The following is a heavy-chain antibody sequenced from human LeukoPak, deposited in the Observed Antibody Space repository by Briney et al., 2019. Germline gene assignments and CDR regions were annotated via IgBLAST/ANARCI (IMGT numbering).Heavy chain of an antibody. J-gene: IGHJ3*02. D-gene: IGHD2-21*01. Sequence: SETLSLTCTVSGGSISGDHWNWIRQPPGKGLEWIGNIYYSGNTNYNPSLKSRVTISVDTSKNQFSLKLSSVTAADTAVYYCARRIDFDIWGQGTMVAVPP. V-gene: IGHV4-59*08. CDR1: GGSISGDH. CDR2: IYYSGNT. CDR3: ARRIDFDI.